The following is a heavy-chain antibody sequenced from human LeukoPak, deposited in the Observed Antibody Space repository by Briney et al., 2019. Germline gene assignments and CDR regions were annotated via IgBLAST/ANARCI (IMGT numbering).Heavy chain of an antibody. Sequence: GGSLRLSCAASGFTFSSYWMSWVRQAPGKGLEWVSAISASGVSTYYADSVKGRFTISRDNSKNTLYLQMNSLRAEDTAVYYCAKGSGLYYDSSGYPDYWGQGTLVTVSS. J-gene: IGHJ4*02. D-gene: IGHD3-22*01. V-gene: IGHV3-23*01. CDR3: AKGSGLYYDSSGYPDY. CDR1: GFTFSSYW. CDR2: ISASGVST.